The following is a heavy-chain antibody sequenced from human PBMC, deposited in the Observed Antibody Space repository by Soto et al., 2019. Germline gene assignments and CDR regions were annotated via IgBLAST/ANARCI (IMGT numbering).Heavy chain of an antibody. J-gene: IGHJ5*02. CDR1: ACSFGANRYY. Sequence: TLSLTCPFSACSFGANRYYLRGLRLPPGKGLQWVGHIYHTGIIHYRPSFKSRALISQDTPKNQLSLRLSSVTVADTAVYYCVRGALYNFYGSGTDLWFNPWGQ. V-gene: IGHV4-61*01. CDR2: IYHTGII. D-gene: IGHD3-3*01. CDR3: VRGALYNFYGSGTDLWFNP.